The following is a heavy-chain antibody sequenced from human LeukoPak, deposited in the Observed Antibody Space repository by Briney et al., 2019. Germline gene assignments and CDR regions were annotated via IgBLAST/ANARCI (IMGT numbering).Heavy chain of an antibody. D-gene: IGHD4-17*01. CDR2: IYYGGST. J-gene: IGHJ3*02. CDR3: ARYRGDYDAFDI. Sequence: SETLPLTCTVSGGSISSYYWSWIRQPPGKGLEWIGYIYYGGSTNYNPSLKSRVTISVDTSKNQFSLKLSSVTAADTAVYYCARYRGDYDAFDIWGQGTMVAVSS. V-gene: IGHV4-59*01. CDR1: GGSISSYY.